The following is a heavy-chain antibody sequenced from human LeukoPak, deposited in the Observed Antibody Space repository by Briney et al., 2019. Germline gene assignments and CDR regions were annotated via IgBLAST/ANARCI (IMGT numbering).Heavy chain of an antibody. J-gene: IGHJ5*02. CDR3: AKEWDGSGTRLGWFDP. D-gene: IGHD3-10*01. CDR2: IWYDGSNK. Sequence: PGGSLRLSCAASGFTFSSYGMHWVRQAPGKGLEWVAVIWYDGSNKYYADSVKGRFTISRDNSKNTLYLQMNSLRAEDTAVYYCAKEWDGSGTRLGWFDPWGQGTLVTVSS. V-gene: IGHV3-33*06. CDR1: GFTFSSYG.